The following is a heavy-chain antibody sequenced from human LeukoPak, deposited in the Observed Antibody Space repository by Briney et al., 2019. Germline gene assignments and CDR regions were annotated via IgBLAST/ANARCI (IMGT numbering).Heavy chain of an antibody. V-gene: IGHV4-59*01. J-gene: IGHJ4*02. CDR3: ARDQDDSSGYSHFDY. D-gene: IGHD3-22*01. CDR1: GGSISSYY. CDR2: IYYSGST. Sequence: SETLSFTCTVSGGSISSYYWSWIRQPPGKGLEWIGYIYYSGSTNYNPSLKSRVTISVDTSKNQFSLKLSSVTAADTAVYYCARDQDDSSGYSHFDYWGQGTLVTVSS.